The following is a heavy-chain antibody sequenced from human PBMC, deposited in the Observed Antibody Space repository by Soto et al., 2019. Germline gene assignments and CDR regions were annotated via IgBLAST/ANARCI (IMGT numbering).Heavy chain of an antibody. CDR1: GGFISNGDYH. V-gene: IGHV4-30-4*01. J-gene: IGHJ4*02. D-gene: IGHD5-12*01. Sequence: SETLSLTCTVSGGFISNGDYHWSWIRQPPGKGLEWIGYTYPSGSTYYNASLRSRVTISIDASKNQFSLKLNSVTAADTAVYYCAREGGYDSPHGCWGQGTLVTVS. CDR3: AREGGYDSPHGC. CDR2: TYPSGST.